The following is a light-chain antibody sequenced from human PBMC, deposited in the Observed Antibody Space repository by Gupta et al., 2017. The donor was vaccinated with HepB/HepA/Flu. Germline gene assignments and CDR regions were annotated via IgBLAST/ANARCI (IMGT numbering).Light chain of an antibody. J-gene: IGKJ1*01. CDR2: MAS. CDR1: QSISSW. V-gene: IGKV1-5*03. CDR3: QQYNSYSRT. Sequence: DIQMTQSPSTLSASVGDRVTITCRASQSISSWLAWYQQKPGKAPEVLLSMASNLESGVPSRFSGSGSGTEFTLTINGLQPDDFATYYCQQYNSYSRTFGQGTKVEIK.